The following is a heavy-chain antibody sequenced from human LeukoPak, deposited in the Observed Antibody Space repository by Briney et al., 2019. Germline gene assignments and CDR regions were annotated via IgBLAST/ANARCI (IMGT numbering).Heavy chain of an antibody. Sequence: GESLKISCKGSGYSFTSYWIGWVRQMPGKGLEWMGIIYPGDSDTRYSPSFQGQITISADKSISTAYLQWSSLKASDTAMYYCARLFSERTFGDYYGSGSPSHFDYWGQGTLVTVSS. J-gene: IGHJ4*02. CDR1: GYSFTSYW. CDR3: ARLFSERTFGDYYGSGSPSHFDY. D-gene: IGHD3-10*01. CDR2: IYPGDSDT. V-gene: IGHV5-51*01.